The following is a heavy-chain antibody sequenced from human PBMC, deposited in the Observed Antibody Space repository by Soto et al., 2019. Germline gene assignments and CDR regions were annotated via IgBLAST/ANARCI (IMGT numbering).Heavy chain of an antibody. V-gene: IGHV1-8*01. CDR2: MNPNSGDT. CDR3: ARGRMQLSLPPPNQPCSER. Sequence: AAVNVCCKDSVYTFTNSDINWVLQATGQGLEWMGWMNPNSGDTDYAQKFQGRVTMTRNTSMSTAYMELSSLRSEDTAVYYCARGRMQLSLPPPNQPCSERWCQGTVVTGS. D-gene: IGHD2-2*01. CDR1: VYTFTNSD. J-gene: IGHJ3*01.